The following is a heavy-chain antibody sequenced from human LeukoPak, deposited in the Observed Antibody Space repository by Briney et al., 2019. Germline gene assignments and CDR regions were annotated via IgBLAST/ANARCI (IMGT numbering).Heavy chain of an antibody. V-gene: IGHV4-61*02. D-gene: IGHD3-22*01. CDR3: ARGGYYDSSGYYLSQYYYYGMDV. CDR2: IYTSGST. CDR1: GGSISSGSYY. Sequence: PSETLSLTCTVSGGSISSGSYYWSWIRQPAGKGLEWIGRIYTSGSTNYNPSLKRRVTISVDTSKNQFSLKLSSVTAADTAVYYCARGGYYDSSGYYLSQYYYYGMDVWGQGTTVTVSS. J-gene: IGHJ6*02.